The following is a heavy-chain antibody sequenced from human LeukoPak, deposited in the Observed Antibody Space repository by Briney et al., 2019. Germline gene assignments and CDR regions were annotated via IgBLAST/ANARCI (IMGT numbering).Heavy chain of an antibody. CDR1: GGSISSYY. D-gene: IGHD4-11*01. CDR3: ARLMDYTYFDY. CDR2: IYYSGST. Sequence: PSETLSLTCTVSGGSISSYYWSWIRQPPGKGLEWIGYIYYSGSTNYNPSLKSRVTISVDTSKNQFSLKLSSVTAADTAMYYCARLMDYTYFDYWGQGTLVTVSS. V-gene: IGHV4-59*08. J-gene: IGHJ4*02.